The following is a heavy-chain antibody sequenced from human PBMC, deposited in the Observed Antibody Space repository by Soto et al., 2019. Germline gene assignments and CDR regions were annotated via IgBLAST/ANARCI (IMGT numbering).Heavy chain of an antibody. D-gene: IGHD3-9*01. V-gene: IGHV3-30*18. Sequence: QVQLVESGGGVVQPGRSLRLSCAASGFTFSSYGMHWVRQAPGKGLEWVAVISYDGSNKYYADSVKGRFTISRDNSKNTLYLQMNSLRAEDTAVYYCAKDGRWLSGYFDYWGQGTLVTVSS. CDR3: AKDGRWLSGYFDY. CDR1: GFTFSSYG. J-gene: IGHJ4*02. CDR2: ISYDGSNK.